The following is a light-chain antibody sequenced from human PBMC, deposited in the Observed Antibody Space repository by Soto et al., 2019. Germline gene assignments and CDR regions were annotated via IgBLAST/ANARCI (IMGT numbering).Light chain of an antibody. J-gene: IGKJ5*01. Sequence: DIQMTQSPSSVSASVGDRVTITCRATQGLNGSLAWYQQKPGKAPKLLISVTSRLQSGVPSRFSGSASWRAFTLTTDSLQPDDLATYYCQQGHNWPLTFGQGTRLEIK. CDR3: QQGHNWPLT. CDR2: VTS. CDR1: QGLNGS. V-gene: IGKV1-12*01.